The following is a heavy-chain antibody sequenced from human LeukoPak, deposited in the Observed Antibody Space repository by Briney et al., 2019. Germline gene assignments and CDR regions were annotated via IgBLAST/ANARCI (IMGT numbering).Heavy chain of an antibody. CDR2: ISGRGSST. J-gene: IGHJ6*02. Sequence: PGGSLRLSCAASGFTFSSYVMSWVRQAPGKGLEWVSGISGRGSSTYYADSVKGRFTISRDNAKNSLYLQMNSLRAEDTAVYYCARVEQKPRAVCGMDVWGQGTTATVSS. CDR1: GFTFSSYV. CDR3: ARVEQKPRAVCGMDV. V-gene: IGHV3-23*01. D-gene: IGHD6-13*01.